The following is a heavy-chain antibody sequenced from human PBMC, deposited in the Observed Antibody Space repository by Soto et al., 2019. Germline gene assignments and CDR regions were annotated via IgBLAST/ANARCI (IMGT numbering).Heavy chain of an antibody. J-gene: IGHJ3*01. CDR3: ARAHRSRWGDAFDV. CDR1: GGTFTNYT. CDR2: IIPIPGIP. D-gene: IGHD2-2*01. V-gene: IGHV1-69*02. Sequence: QVQLVQSGAEVKKPGSSVKVSCKASGGTFTNYTIAWVRQAPGQGLEWMGRIIPIPGIPNYAQRFQERVTITADNSTNTAYMELSSLRSEDTAVYYCARAHRSRWGDAFDVWGQGTMVTVSS.